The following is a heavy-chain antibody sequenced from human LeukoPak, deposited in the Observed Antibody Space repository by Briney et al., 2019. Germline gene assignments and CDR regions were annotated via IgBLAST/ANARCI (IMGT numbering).Heavy chain of an antibody. V-gene: IGHV1-69*04. CDR1: GGTFSSYA. CDR3: ASELNGSGSYRDY. J-gene: IGHJ4*02. CDR2: IIPILGIA. Sequence: ASVKVSCKASGGTFSSYAISWVRQAPGQGLEWMGRIIPILGIANYAQKFQGRVTITADKSTSTAYMELSSLRSEDTAVYYCASELNGSGSYRDYWGQGTLVTVSS. D-gene: IGHD3-10*01.